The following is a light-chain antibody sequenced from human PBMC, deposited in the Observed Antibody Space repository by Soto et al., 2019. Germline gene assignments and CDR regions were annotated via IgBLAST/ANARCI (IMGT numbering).Light chain of an antibody. J-gene: IGKJ5*01. CDR3: QQFNHYPHRVT. V-gene: IGKV1D-13*01. CDR1: QGISSA. Sequence: IQVTQSPSSLSASVGDRATITCRASQGISSALAWYQQKPGKAPRLLIYDASRLKSGVPSRFSCSGSGTDFTLTITSLQPEDFATYFCQQFNHYPHRVTFGQGTRLE. CDR2: DAS.